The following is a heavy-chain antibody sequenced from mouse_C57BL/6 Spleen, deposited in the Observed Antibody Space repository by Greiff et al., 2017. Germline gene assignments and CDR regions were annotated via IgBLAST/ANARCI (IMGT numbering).Heavy chain of an antibody. V-gene: IGHV1-53*01. D-gene: IGHD2-1*01. J-gene: IGHJ4*01. CDR2: INPSNGGT. CDR3: ARFYYDYYAMDY. Sequence: LMESGTELVKPGASVKLSCKASGYTFTSYWMHWVKQRPGQGLEWIGNINPSNGGTNYNEKFKSKATLTVDKSSSTAYMQLSSLTSEDSAVYYCARFYYDYYAMDYWGQGTSVTVSS. CDR1: GYTFTSYW.